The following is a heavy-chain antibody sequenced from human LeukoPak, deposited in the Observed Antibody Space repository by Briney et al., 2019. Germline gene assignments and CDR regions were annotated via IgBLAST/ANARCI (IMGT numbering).Heavy chain of an antibody. CDR2: MNPNSGNT. CDR1: GYTFTSYD. D-gene: IGHD3-16*02. CDR3: ARVTYDYVWGSYRSNYYFDY. Sequence: ASVKVSCKASGYTFTSYDINWVRQATGQGLEWMGWMNPNSGNTGYAQKFQGRVTITRNTSISTAYMELSSLRSEDTAVYYCARVTYDYVWGSYRSNYYFDYWGQGTLVTVSS. V-gene: IGHV1-8*03. J-gene: IGHJ4*02.